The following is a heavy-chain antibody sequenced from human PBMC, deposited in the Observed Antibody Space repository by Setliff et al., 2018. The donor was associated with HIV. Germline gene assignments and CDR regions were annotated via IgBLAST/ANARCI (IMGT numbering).Heavy chain of an antibody. CDR3: ARDRLNLHYYDSSGYYYGPDAFGI. CDR2: IIPIFGTA. Sequence: PSVKVSCKASGGTFSSYAISWVRQAPGQGLEWMGGIIPIFGTANYAQKFQGRVTITTDESTSTAYMELSSRRSEDTAVYYCARDRLNLHYYDSSGYYYGPDAFGIWGQGTMVTVSS. V-gene: IGHV1-69*05. CDR1: GGTFSSYA. J-gene: IGHJ3*02. D-gene: IGHD3-22*01.